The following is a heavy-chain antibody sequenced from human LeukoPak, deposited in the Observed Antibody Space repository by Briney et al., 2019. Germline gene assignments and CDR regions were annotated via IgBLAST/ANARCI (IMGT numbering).Heavy chain of an antibody. V-gene: IGHV3-30*04. CDR3: ARGAAHDY. CDR1: GFTFSSYA. CDR2: ISYDGSNK. Sequence: PGGSLRLSCAASGFTFSSYAMHWVRQAPGKGLEWVAVISYDGSNKYYADSVKGRFTISRDNSKNTLYLQMNSLRAEDTAVYYCARGAAHDYWGQRTLVTVSS. J-gene: IGHJ4*02. D-gene: IGHD6-25*01.